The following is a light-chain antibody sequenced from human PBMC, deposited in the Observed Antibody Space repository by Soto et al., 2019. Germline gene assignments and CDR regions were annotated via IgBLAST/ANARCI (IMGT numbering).Light chain of an antibody. CDR1: QSVSSNY. Sequence: ETVLTQSPGTLSLSPGERATLSCRASQSVSSNYFALYQHFPGQAPRLLIYGASTRATGIPARFSGSGSGTDFTLTISRLEPEDFAVYYCQQFDRSLPSWTFGQGTKVE. CDR3: QQFDRSLPSWT. J-gene: IGKJ1*01. V-gene: IGKV3-20*01. CDR2: GAS.